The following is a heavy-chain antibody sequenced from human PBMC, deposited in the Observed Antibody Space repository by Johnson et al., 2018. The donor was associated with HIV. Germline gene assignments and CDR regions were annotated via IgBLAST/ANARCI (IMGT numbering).Heavy chain of an antibody. J-gene: IGHJ3*02. Sequence: VQLVESGGGVVQPGRSLRLSCAASGFTFSSYAMHWVRQAPGKGLEWVSAIYSGGSTYYADSVKGRFPISRDNSKNTLYLQMNSLRAEDTAVYYCAREGVVATITDAFDIWGQGTMVTVSS. CDR3: AREGVVATITDAFDI. CDR1: GFTFSSYA. V-gene: IGHV3-66*01. D-gene: IGHD5-12*01. CDR2: IYSGGST.